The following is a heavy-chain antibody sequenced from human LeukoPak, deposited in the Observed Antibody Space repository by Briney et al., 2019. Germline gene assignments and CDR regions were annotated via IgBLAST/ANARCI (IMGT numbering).Heavy chain of an antibody. CDR2: ISSSSSYI. Sequence: GSLRLSCAASGFTFSSYSMNWVRQAPGKGLEWVSSISSSSSYIYYADSVKGRFTISRDNAKNSLYLQMNSLRAEDTAVYYCAREGDYGDYLFDYWGQGTLVTVSS. CDR3: AREGDYGDYLFDY. CDR1: GFTFSSYS. D-gene: IGHD4-17*01. V-gene: IGHV3-21*01. J-gene: IGHJ4*02.